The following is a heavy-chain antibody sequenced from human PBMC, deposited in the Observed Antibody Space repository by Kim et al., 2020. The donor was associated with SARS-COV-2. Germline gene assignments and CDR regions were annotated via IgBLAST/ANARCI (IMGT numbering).Heavy chain of an antibody. CDR3: ARDRFPREYYYGSGSYIAGYFDY. D-gene: IGHD3-10*01. V-gene: IGHV1-3*01. J-gene: IGHJ4*02. CDR2: INAGNGNT. Sequence: ASVKVSCKASGYTFTSYAMHWVRQAPGQRLEWMGWINAGNGNTKYSQKFQGRVTITRDTSASTAYMELSSLRSEDTAVYYCARDRFPREYYYGSGSYIAGYFDYWGQGTLVTVSS. CDR1: GYTFTSYA.